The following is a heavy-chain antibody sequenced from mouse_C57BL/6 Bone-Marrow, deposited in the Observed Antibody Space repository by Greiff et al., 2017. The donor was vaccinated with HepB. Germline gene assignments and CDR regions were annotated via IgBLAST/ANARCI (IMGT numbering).Heavy chain of an antibody. Sequence: EVKVVESGGGLVQSGRSLRLSCATSGFTFSDFYMEWVRQAPGKGLEWIAASRNKANDYTTEYSASVKGRFIVSRDTSQSILYLQMNALRAEDTAIYYCARDPDYWGQGTTLTVSS. J-gene: IGHJ2*01. CDR3: ARDPDY. CDR2: SRNKANDYTT. V-gene: IGHV7-1*01. CDR1: GFTFSDFY.